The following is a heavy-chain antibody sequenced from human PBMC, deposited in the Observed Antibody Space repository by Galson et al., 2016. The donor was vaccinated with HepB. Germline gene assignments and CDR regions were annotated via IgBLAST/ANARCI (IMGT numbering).Heavy chain of an antibody. CDR2: IYYSGST. Sequence: ETLSLTCTVSGGSVSSGSYYWSWIRQPPGKGLEWIGYIYYSGSTKYNPSLKSRVTISVDTSKNQFSLKLSSVTAADTAVYYCARVVGADDAFDIWGQGTMVTVSS. J-gene: IGHJ3*02. CDR1: GGSVSSGSYY. CDR3: ARVVGADDAFDI. V-gene: IGHV4-61*01. D-gene: IGHD1-26*01.